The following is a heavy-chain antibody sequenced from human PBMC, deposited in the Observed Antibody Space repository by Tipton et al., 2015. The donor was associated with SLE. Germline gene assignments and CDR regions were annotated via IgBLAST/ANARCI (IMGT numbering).Heavy chain of an antibody. V-gene: IGHV3-13*04. CDR2: IGTAGDT. Sequence: SLRLSCAASGFTFNSYDMHWVCQATGKGLEWVSAIGTAGDTYYPGSVKGRFTISRENAKNSLYLQMNSLRAGDTAVYYCARGGGLSSGWFADAFDIWGQGTMVTVSS. D-gene: IGHD6-19*01. J-gene: IGHJ3*02. CDR1: GFTFNSYD. CDR3: ARGGGLSSGWFADAFDI.